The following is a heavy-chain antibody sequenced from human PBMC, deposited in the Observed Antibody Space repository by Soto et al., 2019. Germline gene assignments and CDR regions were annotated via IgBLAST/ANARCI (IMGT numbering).Heavy chain of an antibody. V-gene: IGHV3-43*01. J-gene: IGHJ6*02. Sequence: VGSLRLSCAASGFTFDDYTMHWVRQAPGMGLEWVSLISWDGGSTYYADSVKCRFTISRDNSKNSLYLQMNSLRTEDTALYYCAKARCSSTSCYSRYYYGMDVWGQGTTVTVSS. CDR1: GFTFDDYT. D-gene: IGHD2-2*01. CDR2: ISWDGGST. CDR3: AKARCSSTSCYSRYYYGMDV.